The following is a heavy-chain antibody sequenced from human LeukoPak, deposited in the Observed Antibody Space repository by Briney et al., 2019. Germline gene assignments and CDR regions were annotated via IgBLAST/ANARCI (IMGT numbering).Heavy chain of an antibody. D-gene: IGHD4-11*01. CDR1: GGSFSGYY. V-gene: IGHV4-34*01. CDR2: INHSGST. Sequence: PSETLSLTCAVYGGSFSGYYWSWIRQPPGKGLEWIGEINHSGSTNYNPSLKSRVTISVDTSKNQFSLKLSSVTAADTAVYYCARYSNQLGGWFDPWGQGTLVTVSS. CDR3: ARYSNQLGGWFDP. J-gene: IGHJ5*02.